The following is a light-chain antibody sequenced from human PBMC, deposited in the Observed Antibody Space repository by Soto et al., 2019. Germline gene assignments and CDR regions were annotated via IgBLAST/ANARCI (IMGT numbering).Light chain of an antibody. V-gene: IGLV1-40*01. CDR1: SSNIGAGYD. CDR2: RST. Sequence: QSVLTQPPSVSGAPGQRVTISCTGSSSNIGAGYDVHWYQQVPGTAPRLLIYRSTNRPSGVPDRFSGSKSDTSASLAITGLQAEDEADYYCQSYDSGLLHVTFGVGTKVTVL. CDR3: QSYDSGLLHVT. J-gene: IGLJ2*01.